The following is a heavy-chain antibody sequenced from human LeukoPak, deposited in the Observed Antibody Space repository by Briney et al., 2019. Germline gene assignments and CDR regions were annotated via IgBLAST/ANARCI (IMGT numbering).Heavy chain of an antibody. V-gene: IGHV3-48*04. Sequence: GGSLRLSCAASGFTFSSYSMNWVRQAPGKGLEWVSYISSSSSTIYYADSVKGRFTISRDNAKNSLYLQMNSLRAEDTAVYYCARFGPPPGLYYYYMDVWGKGTTATVSS. CDR1: GFTFSSYS. D-gene: IGHD3-16*01. J-gene: IGHJ6*03. CDR2: ISSSSSTI. CDR3: ARFGPPPGLYYYYMDV.